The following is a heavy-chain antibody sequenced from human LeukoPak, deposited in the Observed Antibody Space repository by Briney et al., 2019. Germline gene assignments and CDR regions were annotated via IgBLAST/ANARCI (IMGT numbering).Heavy chain of an antibody. CDR2: IRYDGSNK. D-gene: IGHD5-18*01. CDR1: GFTFSSYA. J-gene: IGHJ3*02. Sequence: GGSLRLSCAASGFTFSSYAMHWVRQAPGEGLEWVAFIRYDGSNKFYADSVKGRFTISRDNSKNTLYLQMNSLRAEDTAVYYCAKEDTEAFDIWNQGTMVTVSS. V-gene: IGHV3-30*02. CDR3: AKEDTEAFDI.